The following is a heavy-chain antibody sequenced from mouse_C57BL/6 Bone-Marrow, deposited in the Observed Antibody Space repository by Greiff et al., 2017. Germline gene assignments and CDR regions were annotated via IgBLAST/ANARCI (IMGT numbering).Heavy chain of an antibody. D-gene: IGHD3-2*02. CDR2: INPSSGYT. CDR1: GYTFPSYW. CDR3: HRSGWYAIDY. V-gene: IGHV1-7*01. J-gene: IGHJ4*01. Sequence: VQLMESGAELANPGASVQLSCKASGYTFPSYWMHWVKQRPGQGLEWIGYINPSSGYTKYNQKFKDKATLTEDKSSSTAYMQLSSLTLTVFSVYYCHRSGWYAIDYWGQGTSVTVFS.